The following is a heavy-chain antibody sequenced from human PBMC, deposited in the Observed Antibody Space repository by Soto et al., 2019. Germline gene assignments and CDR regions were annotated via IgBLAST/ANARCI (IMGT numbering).Heavy chain of an antibody. J-gene: IGHJ4*02. CDR2: ISWNSGSI. Sequence: EVQLVESGGGLVQPGRSLRLSCAASGFTFDDYAMHWVRQAPGKGLEWVSGISWNSGSIGYADSVKGRFTISRDNAKNSLYLQMNSLRAEDTALYYCAKVVYSSPSAPFDYWGQGTLVTVSS. D-gene: IGHD6-6*01. CDR1: GFTFDDYA. CDR3: AKVVYSSPSAPFDY. V-gene: IGHV3-9*01.